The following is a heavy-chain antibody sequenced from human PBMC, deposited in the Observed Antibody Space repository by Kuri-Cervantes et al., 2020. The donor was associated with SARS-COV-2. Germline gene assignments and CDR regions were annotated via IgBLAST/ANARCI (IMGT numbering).Heavy chain of an antibody. CDR3: ARGRANIAVAALPYYYGMDV. J-gene: IGHJ6*02. CDR1: GGSISSSSYY. D-gene: IGHD6-19*01. Sequence: GSLRLSCTVSGGSISSSSYYWGWIRQPPGKGLEWIGSIYYSGSTYYNPSLKSRVTVSVDTSKNQFSLKLSSVTAADTAVYYCARGRANIAVAALPYYYGMDVWAKGPRSPSP. V-gene: IGHV4-39*07. CDR2: IYYSGST.